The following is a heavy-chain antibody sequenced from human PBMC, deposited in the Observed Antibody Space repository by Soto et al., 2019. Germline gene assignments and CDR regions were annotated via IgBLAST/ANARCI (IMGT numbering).Heavy chain of an antibody. CDR2: INPNSGGT. CDR1: GYTFTGYY. V-gene: IGHV1-2*04. CDR3: AREYSSSSRGGDWFDP. D-gene: IGHD6-6*01. J-gene: IGHJ5*02. Sequence: QVQLVQSGAEVKKPGASVKVSCKASGYTFTGYYMHWVRQAPGQGLEWMGWINPNSGGTNYAQKFQGWVTMTRETAISRSYMELRRLRSDDTAVYYCAREYSSSSRGGDWFDPWGQGTLVTVSS.